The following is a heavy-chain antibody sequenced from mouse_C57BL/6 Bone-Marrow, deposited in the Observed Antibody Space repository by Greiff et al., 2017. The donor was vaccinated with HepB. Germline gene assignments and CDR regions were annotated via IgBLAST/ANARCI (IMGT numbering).Heavy chain of an antibody. D-gene: IGHD4-1*02. Sequence: EVQLVESGGGLVKPGGSLKLSCAASGFTFSSYAMSWVRQTPEKRLEWVATISDGGSYTYYPDNVKGRFTISRDNAKNNLYLQMSHLKSEDTAMYYCARDRALTTGAWFAYWGQGTLVTVSA. CDR1: GFTFSSYA. V-gene: IGHV5-4*01. J-gene: IGHJ3*01. CDR3: ARDRALTTGAWFAY. CDR2: ISDGGSYT.